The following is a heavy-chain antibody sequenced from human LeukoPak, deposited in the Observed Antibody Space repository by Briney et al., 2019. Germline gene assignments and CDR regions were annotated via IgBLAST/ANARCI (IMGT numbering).Heavy chain of an antibody. CDR3: ARDLNWETY. CDR2: ISGSCGST. D-gene: IGHD7-27*01. Sequence: GGSLTLSCAASGFTFSSYAMSWLRQAPGKGLEGVSAISGSCGSTYYADSVKGRFTISRDNSKNTLYLQMNRLRAEDTAVYYCARDLNWETYWGQGTLVSVSS. V-gene: IGHV3-23*01. J-gene: IGHJ4*02. CDR1: GFTFSSYA.